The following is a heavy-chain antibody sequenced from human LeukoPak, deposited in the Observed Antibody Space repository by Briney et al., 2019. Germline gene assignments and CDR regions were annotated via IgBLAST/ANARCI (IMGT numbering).Heavy chain of an antibody. CDR1: GYTFTSYY. J-gene: IGHJ6*02. V-gene: IGHV1-46*01. CDR2: INPSGGST. D-gene: IGHD3-22*01. Sequence: ASVNVSCKASGYTFTSYYMHWVRQAPGQGLEWMGIINPSGGSTSYAQKFQGRVTMTRDTSTSTVYMELSSLRSEDTAVYYCAREGYYDSSGYYSGVYYYGMDVWGQGTTVTVSS. CDR3: AREGYYDSSGYYSGVYYYGMDV.